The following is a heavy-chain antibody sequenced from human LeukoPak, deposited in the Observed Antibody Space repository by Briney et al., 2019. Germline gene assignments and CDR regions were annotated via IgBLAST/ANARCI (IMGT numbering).Heavy chain of an antibody. CDR3: ARSSGHSYGDFDY. CDR1: GGSISSYY. Sequence: SETLSLTCTVSGGSISSYYWSWIRQPPGPGLEWLGYTHHSGATSYNPSRKSRSTMSLDTSNNQFSLKLSSVTAADTAVYYCARSSGHSYGDFDYWGQGNLVTVSS. D-gene: IGHD5-18*01. J-gene: IGHJ4*02. V-gene: IGHV4-59*01. CDR2: THHSGAT.